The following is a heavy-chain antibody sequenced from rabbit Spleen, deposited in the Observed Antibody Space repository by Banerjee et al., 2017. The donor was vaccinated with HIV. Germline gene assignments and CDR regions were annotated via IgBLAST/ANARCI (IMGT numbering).Heavy chain of an antibody. J-gene: IGHJ4*01. Sequence: EQLEESGGGLVKPEGSLTLTCKASGVSFSDKDVMCWVRQAPGKGLEWIACINTATGKAVYASWVNGRFTISKTSSTTVTLQMTSLTAADTATYFCARDLVAVIGWNFNLWGQGTLVTVS. CDR1: GVSFSDKDV. CDR2: INTATGKA. CDR3: ARDLVAVIGWNFNL. V-gene: IGHV1S45*01. D-gene: IGHD1-1*01.